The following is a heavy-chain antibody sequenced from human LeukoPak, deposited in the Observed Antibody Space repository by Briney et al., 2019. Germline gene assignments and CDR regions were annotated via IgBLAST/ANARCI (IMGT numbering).Heavy chain of an antibody. Sequence: GASVKVSCKASGYTFTGYYMHWVRQAPGQGLEWMGWINPNSGGTNYAQKFQGRVTMTRDTSISTAYMELSRLRSDDTAVYYCARGGLLWSGDPTQIFDYWGQGTLVTVSS. D-gene: IGHD3-10*01. CDR1: GYTFTGYY. J-gene: IGHJ4*02. CDR2: INPNSGGT. V-gene: IGHV1-2*02. CDR3: ARGGLLWSGDPTQIFDY.